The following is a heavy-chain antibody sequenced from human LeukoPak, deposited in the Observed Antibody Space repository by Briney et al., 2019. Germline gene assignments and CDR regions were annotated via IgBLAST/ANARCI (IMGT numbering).Heavy chain of an antibody. J-gene: IGHJ4*02. CDR3: ATGYSSSWADY. D-gene: IGHD6-13*01. Sequence: GASVKVSCKASGDTFSSYAISWVRQAPGQGLEWMGRIIPIFGTANYAQKFQGRVTITTDESTSTAYMELSSLRSEDTAVYYCATGYSSSWADYWGQGTLVTVSS. CDR1: GDTFSSYA. CDR2: IIPIFGTA. V-gene: IGHV1-69*05.